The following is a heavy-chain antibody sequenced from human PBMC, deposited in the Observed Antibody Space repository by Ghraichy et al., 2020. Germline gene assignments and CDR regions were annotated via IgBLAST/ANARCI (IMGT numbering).Heavy chain of an antibody. CDR1: GFTFNHYG. CDR3: ARGGPNLLNSYSMDV. CDR2: MWHDGSNQ. J-gene: IGHJ6*02. D-gene: IGHD2-21*01. Sequence: GGSLRLSCATSGFTFNHYGMHWVRQAPGKGLEWVAVMWHDGSNQYYGDSVKGRFTISQDNSKKTLSLEMISLKDEDTGVYYCARGGPNLLNSYSMDVWGQGTTVTVSS. V-gene: IGHV3-33*01.